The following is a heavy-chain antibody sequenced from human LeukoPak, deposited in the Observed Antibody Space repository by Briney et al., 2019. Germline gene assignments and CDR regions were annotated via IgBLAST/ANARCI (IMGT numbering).Heavy chain of an antibody. CDR2: ISYDGSNK. CDR1: ACTFSSYG. V-gene: IGHV3-30*18. J-gene: IGHJ2*01. Sequence: GGSLRLSCAASACTFSSYGMHWVRQAPGKGLEWVAVISYDGSNKYYADSVKGRFTISRDNSKNTLYLQMNSLRVEDTAVYYFAKDINWYFDLWGRGTLVTVSS. CDR3: AKDINWYFDL.